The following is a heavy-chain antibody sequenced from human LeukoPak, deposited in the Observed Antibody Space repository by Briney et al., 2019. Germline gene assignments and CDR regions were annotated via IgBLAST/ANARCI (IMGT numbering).Heavy chain of an antibody. CDR1: GFTFSSYA. Sequence: PGGSLRLSCAASGFTFSSYAMSWVRQAPGKGLEWVSAISGSGGSTYYADSVKGRFTISRDNSKNTLYLQMNSLRAEDTAVYYCAKTLYVTGHYYDSSGPDLGGQGTLVTVSS. D-gene: IGHD3-22*01. CDR3: AKTLYVTGHYYDSSGPDL. V-gene: IGHV3-23*01. CDR2: ISGSGGST. J-gene: IGHJ4*02.